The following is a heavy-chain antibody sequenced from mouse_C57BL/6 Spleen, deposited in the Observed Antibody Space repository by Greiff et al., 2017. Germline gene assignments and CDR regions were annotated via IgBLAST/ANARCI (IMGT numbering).Heavy chain of an antibody. CDR3: ARHDSRGWFAK. Sequence: QVQLKQPGAELVKPGASVKLSCKASGYTFTSYWMHWVKQRPGRGLEWIGRIDPNSGGTKYNEKFKSKATLTVDKPSSTAYMQLSSLTSEDSAVYYCARHDSRGWFAKWGQGSLVTVS. J-gene: IGHJ3*01. V-gene: IGHV1-72*01. D-gene: IGHD2-4*01. CDR2: IDPNSGGT. CDR1: GYTFTSYW.